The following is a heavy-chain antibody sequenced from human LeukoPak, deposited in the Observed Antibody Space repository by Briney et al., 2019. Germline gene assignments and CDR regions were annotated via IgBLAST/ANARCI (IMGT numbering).Heavy chain of an antibody. D-gene: IGHD2-15*01. CDR1: GFTFSSYW. CDR2: IKQDGSEK. CDR3: ARDHPAAGGFFDY. V-gene: IGHV3-7*01. Sequence: TGGSLRLSCAASGFTFSSYWMSWVRQAPGKGLEWVANIKQDGSEKYYVDSVKGRFTISGDNAKNSLYLQMNSLRAEDTAVYYCARDHPAAGGFFDYWGQGTLVTVSS. J-gene: IGHJ4*02.